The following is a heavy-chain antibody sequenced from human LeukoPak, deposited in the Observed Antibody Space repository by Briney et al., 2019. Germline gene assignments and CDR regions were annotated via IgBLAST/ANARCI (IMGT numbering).Heavy chain of an antibody. J-gene: IGHJ4*02. V-gene: IGHV4-39*07. Sequence: SETLSLTCTVSGGSISSSSYYWGWIRQPPGKGLEWIGSVYYSGSTYYNPSLKSRVTISVDTSKNQFSLKLSSVTAADTAVYYCASENRYYFDYWGQGTLVTVSS. D-gene: IGHD1-14*01. CDR2: VYYSGST. CDR1: GGSISSSSYY. CDR3: ASENRYYFDY.